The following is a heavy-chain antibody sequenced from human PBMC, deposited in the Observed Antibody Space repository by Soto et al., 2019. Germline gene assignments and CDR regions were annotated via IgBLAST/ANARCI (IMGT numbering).Heavy chain of an antibody. D-gene: IGHD6-13*01. CDR2: ISYDGSNK. Sequence: QVQLVESGGGVVQPGRSLRLSCAASGFTFSSYAMHWVRQAPGKGLEWGAVISYDGSNKYYADSVKGRFTISKDNSKNTLYLQMNSLRAEDTAVYYCARGSSSSTFFDYWGQGTLVTVSS. CDR1: GFTFSSYA. CDR3: ARGSSSSTFFDY. J-gene: IGHJ4*02. V-gene: IGHV3-30-3*01.